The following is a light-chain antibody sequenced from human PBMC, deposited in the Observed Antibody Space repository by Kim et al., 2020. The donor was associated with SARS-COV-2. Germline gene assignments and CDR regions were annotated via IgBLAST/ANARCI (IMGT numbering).Light chain of an antibody. CDR3: EQYYNWPLT. Sequence: VAPGERATLSCRASQNVRSNLAWYQQKPGQVPRLLIYGASTRATGIPDRFSGSGSGTEFTLTISSLQSEDFAVYYCEQYYNWPLTFGGGTKVDIK. CDR1: QNVRSN. V-gene: IGKV3-15*01. J-gene: IGKJ4*01. CDR2: GAS.